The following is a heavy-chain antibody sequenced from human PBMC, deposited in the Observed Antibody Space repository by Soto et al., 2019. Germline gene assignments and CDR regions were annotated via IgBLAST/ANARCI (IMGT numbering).Heavy chain of an antibody. D-gene: IGHD3-22*01. CDR1: GGTFSSYA. Sequence: SVKVSCKASGGTFSSYAISWVRQAPGQGLEWMGGIIPIFGTANYAQKFQGRVTITADESTSTAYMELSSLRSEDTAVYYCASSNYDSPIPLYYWGQGTLVTVSS. CDR3: ASSNYDSPIPLYY. CDR2: IIPIFGTA. V-gene: IGHV1-69*13. J-gene: IGHJ4*02.